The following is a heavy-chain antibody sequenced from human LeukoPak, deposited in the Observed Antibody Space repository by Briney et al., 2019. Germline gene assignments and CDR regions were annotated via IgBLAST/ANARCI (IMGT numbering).Heavy chain of an antibody. CDR3: ARIHDDFWSGYYRVDP. V-gene: IGHV3-7*01. CDR1: GFTFSSYW. Sequence: GGSLRLSCAASGFTFSSYWMSWVRQAPGKGPEWVANIKQDGSEKYYVDSVKGRFTISRDNAKNSLYLQMNSLRAEDTAVYYCARIHDDFWSGYYRVDPWGQGTLVTVSS. D-gene: IGHD3-3*01. J-gene: IGHJ5*02. CDR2: IKQDGSEK.